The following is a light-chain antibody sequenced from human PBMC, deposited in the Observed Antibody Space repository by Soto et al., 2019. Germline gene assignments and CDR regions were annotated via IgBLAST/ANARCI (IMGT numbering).Light chain of an antibody. V-gene: IGKV1-39*01. Sequence: DIQMTQSPSSLSASVGDRLTISCRASQRIGTSLNWFQQKPGEAPKFLIYGASSLQSGVPSRFSGSGSGTDSTLTISSVQPEDFATYYCQQTYSVPLSFGGGTKVDIK. CDR1: QRIGTS. J-gene: IGKJ4*01. CDR2: GAS. CDR3: QQTYSVPLS.